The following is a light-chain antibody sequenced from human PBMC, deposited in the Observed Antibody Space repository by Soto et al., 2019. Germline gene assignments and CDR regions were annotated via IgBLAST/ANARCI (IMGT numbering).Light chain of an antibody. CDR1: QGIRND. CDR2: AAS. V-gene: IGKV1-6*01. CDR3: LQDYNYPWT. J-gene: IGKJ1*01. Sequence: AIQMTQSPSSLSASVWDRVTMTPRASQGIRNDLGWYQQKPGKAPKLLIYAASSLQSGVPSRFSGSGSGTDFTLTISSLQPEDFATYYCLQDYNYPWTFGQGTKVDIK.